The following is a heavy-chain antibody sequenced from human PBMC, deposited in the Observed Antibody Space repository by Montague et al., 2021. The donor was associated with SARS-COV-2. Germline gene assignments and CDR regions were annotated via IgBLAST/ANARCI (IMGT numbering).Heavy chain of an antibody. J-gene: IGHJ4*02. D-gene: IGHD5-12*01. CDR1: GGSISSGSYY. CDR3: ARAHSGSWAHLDN. CDR2: IYTRGTT. V-gene: IGHV4-61*02. Sequence: TLSLTCTVSGGSISSGSYYWSWIWQPAGKGLEWIGRIYTRGTTXYSFSLKSRVATSVDTSKNQFSLKLTSVTAADTAVYYCARAHSGSWAHLDNWGQGSLVTVSS.